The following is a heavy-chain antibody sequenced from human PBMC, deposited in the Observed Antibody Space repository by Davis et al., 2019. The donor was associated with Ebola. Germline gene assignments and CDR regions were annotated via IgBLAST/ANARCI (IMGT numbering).Heavy chain of an antibody. J-gene: IGHJ5*02. V-gene: IGHV4-39*01. D-gene: IGHD6-19*01. Sequence: SETLSLTCTVSGGSIISSSSYWGWIRQPPRKGLEWIGSIYYSGIIYYNPSLKSRVTISVDTSKNQFSLKLRSVTAADTAVYYCARHMGSSGWVLPNWFDPWGQGTLVTVSS. CDR1: GGSIISSSSY. CDR3: ARHMGSSGWVLPNWFDP. CDR2: IYYSGII.